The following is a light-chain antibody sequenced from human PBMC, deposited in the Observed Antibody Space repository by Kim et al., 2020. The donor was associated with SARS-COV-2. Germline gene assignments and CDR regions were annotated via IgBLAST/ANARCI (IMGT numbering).Light chain of an antibody. CDR3: QQYNNWPWT. CDR2: GGS. J-gene: IGKJ1*01. V-gene: IGKV3-15*01. CDR1: QRVSGN. Sequence: GSPGERAPLSCRASQRVSGNLVWFPQKPGQAPRLLIYGGSTRATGIPARFSGSGAGTEFTLTISSLQSEDFAVYYCQQYNNWPWTFGQGSKVDIK.